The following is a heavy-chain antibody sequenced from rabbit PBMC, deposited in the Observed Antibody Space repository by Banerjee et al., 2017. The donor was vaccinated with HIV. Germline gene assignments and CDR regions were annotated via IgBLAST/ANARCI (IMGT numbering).Heavy chain of an antibody. CDR3: ARGSIYTDVSSYRIYYFKL. V-gene: IGHV1S40*01. D-gene: IGHD6-1*01. Sequence: QSLEESGGDLVKPGASLTLTCTASGFSFSSSYHICWVRQAPGKGLEWIACIYAGSSGSTYYASWAKGRFTISKTSSTTVTLQMTSLTAADTATYFCARGSIYTDVSSYRIYYFKLWGQGTSSPS. CDR1: GFSFSSSYH. J-gene: IGHJ4*01. CDR2: IYAGSSGST.